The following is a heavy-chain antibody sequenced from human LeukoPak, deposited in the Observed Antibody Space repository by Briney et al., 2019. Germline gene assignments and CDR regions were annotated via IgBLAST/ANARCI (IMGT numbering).Heavy chain of an antibody. J-gene: IGHJ5*02. CDR1: GGSFSGYY. CDR2: INHSGST. Sequence: SETLSLTCAVYGGSFSGYYWSWIRQPPGKGLEWIGEINHSGSTNYNPSLKSRVTISVDTSKNQFSLKLSSVTAADTAVYYYARLKVGEQWLVRWYSWFDPWGQGTLVTVSS. CDR3: ARLKVGEQWLVRWYSWFDP. D-gene: IGHD6-19*01. V-gene: IGHV4-34*01.